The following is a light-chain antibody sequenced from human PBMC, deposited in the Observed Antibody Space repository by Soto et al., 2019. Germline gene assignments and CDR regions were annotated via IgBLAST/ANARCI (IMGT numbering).Light chain of an antibody. V-gene: IGKV3-20*01. Sequence: EIVLTQSPGTLSLSPGERATLSCRASQSVSSRYLAWYQQKPGQAPRLLMYGASSRATGIPDRFSGSESGTDFTLTISRLEPEDFAVYYCQQYCSSPPYTFGQGTKLEIK. CDR2: GAS. CDR1: QSVSSRY. J-gene: IGKJ2*01. CDR3: QQYCSSPPYT.